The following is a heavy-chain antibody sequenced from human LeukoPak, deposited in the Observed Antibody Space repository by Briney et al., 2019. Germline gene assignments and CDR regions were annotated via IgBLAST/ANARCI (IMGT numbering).Heavy chain of an antibody. CDR1: GYTFNTYG. CDR2: ISTYNGNT. V-gene: IGHV1-18*01. D-gene: IGHD3-10*01. Sequence: ASVKVSCKASGYTFNTYGISWVRQAPGQGLEWMGWISTYNGNTNYAQKLQGRVTMTTDTSTSTAYMELRSLRSDDTAVYYCARDISHAQYYYGSGSYSPSFDYWGQGTLVTVSS. CDR3: ARDISHAQYYYGSGSYSPSFDY. J-gene: IGHJ4*02.